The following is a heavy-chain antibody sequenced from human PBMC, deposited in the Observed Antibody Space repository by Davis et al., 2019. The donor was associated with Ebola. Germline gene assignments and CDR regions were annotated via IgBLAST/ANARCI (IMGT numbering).Heavy chain of an antibody. CDR2: IYHSGTT. J-gene: IGHJ6*02. CDR3: ARDKAQSYYGSPAYNYYYNGVDV. D-gene: IGHD3-22*01. CDR1: GGSISSNY. V-gene: IGHV4-59*12. Sequence: SETLSLTCTVSGGSISSNYWSWIRQPPGKGLEWIGYIYHSGTTNYNPSLRSRVTISLDTSKNQFSLNLSSVTAADTAVYYCARDKAQSYYGSPAYNYYYNGVDVWGQGTTVIVSS.